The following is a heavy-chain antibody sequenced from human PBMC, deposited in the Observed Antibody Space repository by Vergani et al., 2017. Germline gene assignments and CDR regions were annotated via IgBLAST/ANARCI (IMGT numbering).Heavy chain of an antibody. Sequence: QVQLQESGPGLVKPSETLSLTCAVSGYSISSGYYWGWIRQPPGKGLEWIGSIYHSGSTYYNPSLKSRVTISVDTSKNQFSLKLSSVTAADTAVYYCARLSGSYWGQGTLVTVSS. CDR1: GYSISSGYY. CDR2: IYHSGST. D-gene: IGHD2/OR15-2a*01. CDR3: ARLSGSY. J-gene: IGHJ4*02. V-gene: IGHV4-38-2*01.